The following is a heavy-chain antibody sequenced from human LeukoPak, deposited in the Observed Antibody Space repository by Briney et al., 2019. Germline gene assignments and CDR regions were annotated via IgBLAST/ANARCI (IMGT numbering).Heavy chain of an antibody. CDR2: IYYSGST. D-gene: IGHD1-26*01. V-gene: IGHV4-59*01. CDR3: ARDSGQNAFDI. Sequence: TSETLSLTCTVSGGSISSYYLGWIRQPPGKGLEWIGYIYYSGSTNYNPSLKSRVTISVDTSKNQFSLKLSSVTAADTAVYYCARDSGQNAFDIWGQGTMVTVSS. CDR1: GGSISSYY. J-gene: IGHJ3*02.